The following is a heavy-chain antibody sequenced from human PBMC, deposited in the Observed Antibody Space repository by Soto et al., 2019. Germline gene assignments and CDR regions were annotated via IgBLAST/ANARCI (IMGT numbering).Heavy chain of an antibody. CDR1: GFTFSSYS. CDR3: ARDLSDHYYYYGMDV. V-gene: IGHV3-21*01. CDR2: ISSSSSYI. J-gene: IGHJ6*02. D-gene: IGHD1-26*01. Sequence: GSLRLSCAGSGFTFSSYSMNLVRQAPGKGLEWVSSISSSSSYIYYADSVKGRFTISRDNAKNTLYLQMNSLRAEDTAVYYCARDLSDHYYYYGMDVWAQGTTVTAS.